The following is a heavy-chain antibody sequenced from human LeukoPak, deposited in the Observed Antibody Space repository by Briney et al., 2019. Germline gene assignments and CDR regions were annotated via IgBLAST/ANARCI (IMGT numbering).Heavy chain of an antibody. CDR1: GFTFDDFA. D-gene: IGHD6-13*01. J-gene: IGHJ6*04. CDR3: AKDMARYSCSDYLDV. Sequence: GGSLRLSCAASGFTFDDFAMHCVRQAPGEGVGWVCHICWEGGSTYYADSVKGLFTISRDNNKNSLYLHMNSLRAGDAGMYYCAKDMARYSCSDYLDVWGKGTTVAVSS. CDR2: ICWEGGST. V-gene: IGHV3-43D*04.